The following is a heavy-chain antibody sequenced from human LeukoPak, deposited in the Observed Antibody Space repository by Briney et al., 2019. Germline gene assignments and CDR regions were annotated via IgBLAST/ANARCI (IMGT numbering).Heavy chain of an antibody. V-gene: IGHV3-7*01. Sequence: GGSLRLSCVVSGLTFSNSWMTWVRQAPGKGLEWVAHINKDGSETDYVDSVKGRFTISRDNANNLLFLQMTSLRAEDTAVYYCARGHWDHRSWGQGTLVTVSS. CDR2: INKDGSET. D-gene: IGHD1-14*01. CDR1: GLTFSNSW. J-gene: IGHJ4*02. CDR3: ARGHWDHRS.